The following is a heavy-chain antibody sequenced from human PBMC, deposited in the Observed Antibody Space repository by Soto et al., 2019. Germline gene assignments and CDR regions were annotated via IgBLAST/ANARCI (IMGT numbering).Heavy chain of an antibody. V-gene: IGHV3-30*03. CDR2: ILYDGSNK. CDR1: GFTFSSYG. D-gene: IGHD2-15*01. J-gene: IGHJ6*02. CDR3: ARKGHCSGGSCYQYYYYGMDV. Sequence: PGGSLRLSCAASGFTFSSYGMHWVRQAPGKGLEWVAVILYDGSNKYYADSVKGRFTISRDNSKNTLYLQMNSLRAEDTAVYYCARKGHCSGGSCYQYYYYGMDVWGQGTTVTVSS.